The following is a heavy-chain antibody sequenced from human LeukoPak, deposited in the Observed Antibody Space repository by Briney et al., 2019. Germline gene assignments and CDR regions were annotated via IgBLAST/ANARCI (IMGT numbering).Heavy chain of an antibody. CDR1: GDSVSSNSAA. V-gene: IGHV6-1*01. CDR2: TYYRSKWHN. Sequence: SQTLSLTCAISGDSVSSNSAAWNWIRQSPSRGLEWLGRTYYRSKWHNDYAVSVKSRITINPDTSKNQFSLQLNSVTPEDTAVYYCARGPRVAIVRIYYGMDVWGQGTTVTVSS. D-gene: IGHD2-15*01. J-gene: IGHJ6*02. CDR3: ARGPRVAIVRIYYGMDV.